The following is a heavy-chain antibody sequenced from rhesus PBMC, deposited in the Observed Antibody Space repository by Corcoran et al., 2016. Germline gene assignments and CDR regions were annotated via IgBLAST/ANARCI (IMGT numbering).Heavy chain of an antibody. CDR2: IRNKANSYTT. V-gene: IGHV3-13*01. Sequence: EVQLVESGGGLVQPGGSLRLSCAASGFTFSNYYMHWVRQAQGKGLEWVGLIRNKANSYTTEYAAAVKGRFTISRDDSKNTLYLQMSSLKPEDTALYYCTKMTYYNIWTVYLGYGLDSCGQGVVVTVSS. CDR1: GFTFSNYY. CDR3: TKMTYYNIWTVYLGYGLDS. D-gene: IGHD3-3*01. J-gene: IGHJ6*01.